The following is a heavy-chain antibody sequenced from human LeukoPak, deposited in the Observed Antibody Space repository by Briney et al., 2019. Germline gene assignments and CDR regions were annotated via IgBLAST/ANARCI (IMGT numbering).Heavy chain of an antibody. CDR1: GYSISSGYY. D-gene: IGHD1-26*01. V-gene: IGHV4-38-2*02. J-gene: IGHJ6*03. Sequence: PSETLSLTCIVSGYSISSGYYWGWIRQSPGKGLEWIGTIYRSGSTYSNPSLRGRVTISFDTSKNQFSLKLSSVTAADTAVYYCARTGAGYYYYYMDVWGKGTTVTVSS. CDR3: ARTGAGYYYYYMDV. CDR2: IYRSGST.